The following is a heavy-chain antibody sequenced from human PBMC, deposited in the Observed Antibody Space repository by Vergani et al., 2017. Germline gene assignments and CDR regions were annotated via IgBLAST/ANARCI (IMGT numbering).Heavy chain of an antibody. J-gene: IGHJ1*01. CDR2: ISGSGGST. V-gene: IGHV3-23*01. D-gene: IGHD2-2*01. Sequence: VQLLESGGGLVQPGGSLRLSCAASGFTFSSYAMSWVRQAPGKGLEWVSAISGSGGSTYYADPVKGRFTISRDNSKNTLYLHMNSLRAEDTAVYYCAIAGGPLVPAASGYWGQGSLVTVSS. CDR1: GFTFSSYA. CDR3: AIAGGPLVPAASGY.